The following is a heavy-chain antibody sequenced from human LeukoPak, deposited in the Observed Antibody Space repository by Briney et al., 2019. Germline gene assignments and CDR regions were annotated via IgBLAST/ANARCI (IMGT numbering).Heavy chain of an antibody. D-gene: IGHD5-18*01. CDR1: GGSFSGYY. V-gene: IGHV4-34*01. J-gene: IGHJ4*02. CDR2: INHSGST. Sequence: SETLSLTCAVYGGSFSGYYWSWIRQPPGKGLEWIGEINHSGSTNYNPSLKSRVTISVDTSKNQFSLKLSSVTAADTAVYYCAREGEYSYGSADYWGQGTLVTVSS. CDR3: AREGEYSYGSADY.